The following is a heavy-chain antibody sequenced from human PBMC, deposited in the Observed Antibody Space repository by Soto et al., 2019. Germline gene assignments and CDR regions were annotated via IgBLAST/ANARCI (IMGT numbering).Heavy chain of an antibody. D-gene: IGHD2-15*01. V-gene: IGHV4-34*01. J-gene: IGHJ4*02. CDR3: ARGPYCSGGSCYS. CDR1: GGSLSDYY. Sequence: SETLSLTCAVYGGSLSDYYWSWIRQPPGKGLEWIGEINRSGSTNYNPSLKSRVTISVDTSKNQFSLKLSSVTAADTAVYYCARGPYCSGGSCYSWGQGTLVTVSS. CDR2: INRSGST.